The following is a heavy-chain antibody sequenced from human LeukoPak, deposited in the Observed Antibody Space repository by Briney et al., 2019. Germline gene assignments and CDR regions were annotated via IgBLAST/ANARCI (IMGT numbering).Heavy chain of an antibody. CDR3: AKDLVAVAGSDAFDI. D-gene: IGHD6-19*01. V-gene: IGHV3-23*01. CDR1: GFTFSSYA. CDR2: ISGSGGST. J-gene: IGHJ3*02. Sequence: GGSLRLSCAASGFTFSSYAMSWIRQAPEKGLEWVSAISGSGGSTYYADSVKGRFTISRDNSKNTLYLQMNSLRAEDTAVYYCAKDLVAVAGSDAFDIWGQGTMVTVSS.